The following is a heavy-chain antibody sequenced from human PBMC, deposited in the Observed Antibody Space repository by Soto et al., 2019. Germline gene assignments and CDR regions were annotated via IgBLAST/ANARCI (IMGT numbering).Heavy chain of an antibody. V-gene: IGHV3-7*01. Sequence: PGGSLRLSCAASGFPFSSYWMRLVRQAPGKGLECVSNIKQDGSEKYYVDSVKGRFTISRDNAKHSLYLQMSSLRAEDTAVYYCARGSYTDLFDSWGQGTLVNVSS. CDR2: IKQDGSEK. CDR3: ARGSYTDLFDS. J-gene: IGHJ4*02. CDR1: GFPFSSYW. D-gene: IGHD1-1*01.